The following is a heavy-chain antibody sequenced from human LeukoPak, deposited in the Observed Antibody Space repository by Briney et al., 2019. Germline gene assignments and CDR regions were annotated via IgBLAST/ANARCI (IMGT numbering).Heavy chain of an antibody. CDR1: GFTFSSYG. CDR3: ARGGGFYDTSGYYRDFDY. D-gene: IGHD3-22*01. J-gene: IGHJ4*02. CDR2: LWFDGSNK. V-gene: IGHV3-33*01. Sequence: GGSLRLSCATSGFTFSSYGFHWVRQAPGKGLEWVAVLWFDGSNKYYTDSVKGRFIISRDNSKSTLYLQMDSLRAEDTAVYYCARGGGFYDTSGYYRDFDYWGQGTLVTVSS.